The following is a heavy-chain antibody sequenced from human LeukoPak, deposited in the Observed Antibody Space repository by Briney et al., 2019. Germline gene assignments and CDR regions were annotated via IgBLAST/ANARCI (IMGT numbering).Heavy chain of an antibody. V-gene: IGHV4-4*07. CDR3: ARDQGSGWFDP. Sequence: SETLSLTCTVSGGSINNYYWSWIRQPAGKGLEWIGRIYTSGSTNYNPSLKSRVTMSVDTSRNQFSLKLSSVTAAGTAVYYCARDQGSGWFDPWGQGTLVTVSS. CDR2: IYTSGST. J-gene: IGHJ5*02. CDR1: GGSINNYY.